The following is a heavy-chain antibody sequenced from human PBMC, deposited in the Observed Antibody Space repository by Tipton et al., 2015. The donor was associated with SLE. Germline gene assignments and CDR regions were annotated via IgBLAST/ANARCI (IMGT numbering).Heavy chain of an antibody. V-gene: IGHV3-9*01. Sequence: SLRLSCAASGFTFDDYAMHWVRQAPGKGLEWVSGISWNSDTIAYADSVKGRFTISRDNAKNTVYLQMNSLTVEDTAVYYCARGILGDPVAFDMWGQGTMAIVSS. CDR1: GFTFDDYA. J-gene: IGHJ3*02. CDR2: ISWNSDTI. D-gene: IGHD1-26*01. CDR3: ARGILGDPVAFDM.